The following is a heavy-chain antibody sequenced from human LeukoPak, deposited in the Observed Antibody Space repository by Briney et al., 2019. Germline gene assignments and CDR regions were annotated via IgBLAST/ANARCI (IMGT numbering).Heavy chain of an antibody. CDR1: GGSISSYY. CDR3: ARERYSSTHEDAFDI. J-gene: IGHJ3*02. Sequence: SETLSLTCTVSGGSISSYYWSWIRQPPGKGLEWIGYIYYSGSTNYNPSLKSRVTIPVDTSKNQFSLKLSSVTAADTAVYYCARERYSSTHEDAFDIWGQGTMVTVSS. V-gene: IGHV4-59*01. D-gene: IGHD6-13*01. CDR2: IYYSGST.